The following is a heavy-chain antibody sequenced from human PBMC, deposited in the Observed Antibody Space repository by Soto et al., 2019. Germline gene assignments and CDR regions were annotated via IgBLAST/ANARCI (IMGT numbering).Heavy chain of an antibody. CDR1: GFTFSSYG. CDR3: AKSGGVIAPEHNFDY. V-gene: IGHV3-30*18. J-gene: IGHJ4*02. Sequence: GGSLRLSCAASGFTFSSYGMHWVRQAPGKGLEWVAVISYDGGNKYYADSVKGRFTISRDNSKNTLYLQMNSLRAEDTAVYYCAKSGGVIAPEHNFDYWGQGTLVTVSS. CDR2: ISYDGGNK. D-gene: IGHD3-16*02.